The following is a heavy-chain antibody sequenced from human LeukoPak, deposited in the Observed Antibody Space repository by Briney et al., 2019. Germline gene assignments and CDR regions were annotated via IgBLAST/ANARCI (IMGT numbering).Heavy chain of an antibody. CDR3: ARGGGATRIDY. CDR2: IYTSGST. J-gene: IGHJ4*02. V-gene: IGHV4-61*02. Sequence: SETLSLTCSVSGDSIRSGTYYWSWIRQPAGKGLEWIGRIYTSGSTSYNPSLKSRVTISVDTSKNQFSLKLTSVTAADTAVYYCARGGGATRIDYWRQVTLVTVSS. CDR1: GDSIRSGTYY. D-gene: IGHD5-12*01.